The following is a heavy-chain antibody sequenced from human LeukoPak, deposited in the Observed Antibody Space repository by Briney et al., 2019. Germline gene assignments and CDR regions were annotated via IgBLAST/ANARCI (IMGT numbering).Heavy chain of an antibody. CDR2: IYYSGST. J-gene: IGHJ6*03. V-gene: IGHV4-59*01. D-gene: IGHD6-13*01. CDR3: ARDRIAAAGTGKYYYYYYMDV. Sequence: KPSETLSLTCTVSGGSISSYYWSWIRQPPGKGLEWIGYIYYSGSTNYNPSLKSRVTISVDTSKNQFSLKLSSVTAADTAVYYCARDRIAAAGTGKYYYYYYMDVWGKGTTVTVSS. CDR1: GGSISSYY.